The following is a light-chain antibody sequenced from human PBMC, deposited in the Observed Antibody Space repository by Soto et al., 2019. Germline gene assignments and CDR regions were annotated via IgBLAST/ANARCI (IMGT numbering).Light chain of an antibody. CDR2: GAS. V-gene: IGKV3-15*01. Sequence: IVMTQSPATLSVSPGERATLSCRASQSVRSNLAWYQQKPGQAPRLLIYGASARALGIPDRFSGSGSGTEFSFTVTSLQSEDFAVYYCQQYDQWPITFGQGTRLEI. CDR1: QSVRSN. J-gene: IGKJ5*01. CDR3: QQYDQWPIT.